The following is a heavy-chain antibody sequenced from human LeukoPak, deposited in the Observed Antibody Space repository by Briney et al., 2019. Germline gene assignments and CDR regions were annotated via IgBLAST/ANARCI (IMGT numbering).Heavy chain of an antibody. Sequence: GRSLRLSCTASGFTFGDYAMSWFRQAPGKGLEWVGFIRSKAYGGTTENAASVKGRFTISRDDSKSIAYLQMNSLKTEDTAVYYCARGGVYCSSVSCSVDYWGQGILVTVSS. CDR1: GFTFGDYA. D-gene: IGHD2-2*01. V-gene: IGHV3-49*03. J-gene: IGHJ4*02. CDR2: IRSKAYGGTT. CDR3: ARGGVYCSSVSCSVDY.